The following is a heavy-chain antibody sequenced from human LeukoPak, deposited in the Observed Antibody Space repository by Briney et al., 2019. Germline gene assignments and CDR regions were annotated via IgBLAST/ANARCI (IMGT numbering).Heavy chain of an antibody. D-gene: IGHD6-6*01. J-gene: IGHJ4*02. V-gene: IGHV3-23*01. Sequence: PGGSLRLSCAASGFTFSSYAMSWVRQAPGEGLEWVSAISISGENTYYADSVKGRFTISRDTSRNTLYLQMHSLRAEDTAVYYCARLISTSSSRFSDYWGQGTLVTVSS. CDR1: GFTFSSYA. CDR2: ISISGENT. CDR3: ARLISTSSSRFSDY.